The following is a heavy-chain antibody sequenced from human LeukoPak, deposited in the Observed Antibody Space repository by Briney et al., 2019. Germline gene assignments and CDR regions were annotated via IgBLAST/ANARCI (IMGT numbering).Heavy chain of an antibody. CDR1: GYTFTGYY. Sequence: ASVKVSCKASGYTFTGYYTHWVRQAPGQGLEWMGWINPNSGGTNYAQKFQGRVTMTRDTSISTAYMELSRLRSDDTAVYYCARDKSMVRGVTTLYYFDYWGQGTLVTVSS. V-gene: IGHV1-2*02. CDR2: INPNSGGT. CDR3: ARDKSMVRGVTTLYYFDY. J-gene: IGHJ4*02. D-gene: IGHD3-10*01.